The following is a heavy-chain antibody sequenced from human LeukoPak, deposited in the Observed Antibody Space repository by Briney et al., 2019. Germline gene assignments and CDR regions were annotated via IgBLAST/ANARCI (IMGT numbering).Heavy chain of an antibody. V-gene: IGHV4-59*01. CDR3: AGGRSSNWYDP. J-gene: IGHJ5*02. CDR2: IYYSGST. D-gene: IGHD3-16*02. Sequence: SETLSLTCTVSGGSTSGYYWSWIRQPPGKGLEWIGDIYYSGSTNYNPSLKSRVTMSEDTSKNQFSLKLNSVTAADTAVYYCAGGRSSNWYDPWGQGTLVTVSS. CDR1: GGSTSGYY.